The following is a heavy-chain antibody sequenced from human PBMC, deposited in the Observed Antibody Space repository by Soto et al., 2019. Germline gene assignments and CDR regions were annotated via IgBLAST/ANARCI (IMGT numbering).Heavy chain of an antibody. J-gene: IGHJ4*02. CDR2: ISAYNGNT. Sequence: QVQLVQSGAEVKKPGASVKVSCKASGYTFTSYGISWVRQAPGQGLEWMGWISAYNGNTNYAQKLQGRVTMTTDTSTSTAYMELRSLRSDNTAVYYYARDIQYSGSKLLADYWGQGTLVTVSS. D-gene: IGHD1-26*01. CDR1: GYTFTSYG. CDR3: ARDIQYSGSKLLADY. V-gene: IGHV1-18*01.